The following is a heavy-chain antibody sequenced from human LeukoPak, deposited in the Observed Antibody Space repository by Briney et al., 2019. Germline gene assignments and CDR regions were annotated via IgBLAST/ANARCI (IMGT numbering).Heavy chain of an antibody. J-gene: IGHJ4*02. D-gene: IGHD6-19*01. V-gene: IGHV4-59*12. CDR1: GGSISSYY. Sequence: SETLSLTCTVSGGSISSYYWSWIRQPPGKGLEWIGYIYYSGSTNYNPSLKSRVTISVDTSKNQFSLKLSSVTAADTAVYYCARGPYAVAGPLFDYWGQGTLVTVSS. CDR2: IYYSGST. CDR3: ARGPYAVAGPLFDY.